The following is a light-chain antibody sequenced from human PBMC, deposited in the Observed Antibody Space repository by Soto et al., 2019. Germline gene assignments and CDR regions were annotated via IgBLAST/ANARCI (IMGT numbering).Light chain of an antibody. J-gene: IGKJ2*01. CDR3: QQSFGASHT. CDR2: AAS. CDR1: QSISSY. Sequence: DIQMTQSPSSLSASVGDSVTITCRASQSISSYLNWYQQKPGTAPKLLIFAASSLQSGVPSRFSGSGSGTDFTLTIASLQPEDFATYYCQQSFGASHTFGLGTKLQIK. V-gene: IGKV1-39*01.